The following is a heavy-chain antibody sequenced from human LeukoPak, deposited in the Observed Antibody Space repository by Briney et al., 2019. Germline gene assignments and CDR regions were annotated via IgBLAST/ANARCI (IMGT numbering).Heavy chain of an antibody. Sequence: KPGGSLRLSRAASGFTFSDYSMNWVRQAPGKGLEWVSSISRNSGYIYDADSVKGRFTISRDNAKNSLYLQMNSLRAEDTAVYYCAMAASRSYYYFDYWGQGALVTVSS. D-gene: IGHD2-21*01. CDR2: ISRNSGYI. CDR1: GFTFSDYS. CDR3: AMAASRSYYYFDY. V-gene: IGHV3-21*01. J-gene: IGHJ4*02.